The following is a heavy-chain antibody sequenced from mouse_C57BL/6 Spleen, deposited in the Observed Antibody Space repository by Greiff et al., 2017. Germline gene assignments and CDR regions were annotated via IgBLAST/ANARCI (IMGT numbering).Heavy chain of an antibody. J-gene: IGHJ4*01. CDR1: GFSLTSYG. D-gene: IGHD3-2*02. CDR2: IWSDGST. V-gene: IGHV2-6-1*01. CDR3: ARQDSSGPYAMDY. Sequence: QVQVVESGPGLVAPSQSLSITCTVSGFSLTSYGVHWVRQPPGKGLEWLVVIWSDGSTTYNSALKSRLSSSKDKSKSQVFLKMNSLQTDDTAMYYCARQDSSGPYAMDYWGQGTSVTVSS.